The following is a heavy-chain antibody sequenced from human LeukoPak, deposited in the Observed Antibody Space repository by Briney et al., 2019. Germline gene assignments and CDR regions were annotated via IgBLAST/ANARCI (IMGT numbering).Heavy chain of an antibody. CDR2: INNDGSGT. J-gene: IGHJ4*02. CDR3: VRGLLGPDY. V-gene: IGHV3-74*01. D-gene: IGHD7-27*01. CDR1: GFTFSSYW. Sequence: PGGSLRLSCAASGFTFSSYWMHWVRQAPGKGLMWVSRINNDGSGTVYADSVEGRFTISRDNAKNTVYQQMNSLRADDTAVYYCVRGLLGPDYWGQGTQVTVSS.